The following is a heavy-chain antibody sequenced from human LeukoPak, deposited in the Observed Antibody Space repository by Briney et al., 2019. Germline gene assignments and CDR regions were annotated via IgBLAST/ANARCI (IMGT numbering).Heavy chain of an antibody. CDR2: INHSGST. Sequence: SETLSLTCAVYGGSFSGYYWSWIRQPPGKGLEWIGEINHSGSTNYNPSLKSRVTISVDTSKNQFSLKLSSVTAADTAVYYCARGSRSNYYGSGSYRYYFDYWGQGTLVTVSS. D-gene: IGHD3-10*01. V-gene: IGHV4-34*01. CDR3: ARGSRSNYYGSGSYRYYFDY. CDR1: GGSFSGYY. J-gene: IGHJ4*02.